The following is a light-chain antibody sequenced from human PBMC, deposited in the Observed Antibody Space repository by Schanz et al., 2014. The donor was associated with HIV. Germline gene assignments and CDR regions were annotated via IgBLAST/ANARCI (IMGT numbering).Light chain of an antibody. J-gene: IGLJ1*01. CDR1: SSDVGIYNL. CDR2: EDS. Sequence: QSVLTQPASVSGSPGQSITISCTGTSSDVGIYNLVSWYQQHPGKAPKLMIYEDSKRPSGVSNRFSGSKSGNTASLTISGLQAEDEAEYYCCSYTSGSTYVFGTGTKLTVL. V-gene: IGLV2-14*02. CDR3: CSYTSGSTYV.